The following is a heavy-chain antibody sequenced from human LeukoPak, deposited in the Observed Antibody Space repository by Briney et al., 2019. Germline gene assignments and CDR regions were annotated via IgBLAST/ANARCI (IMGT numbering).Heavy chain of an antibody. Sequence: SETLSLTCTVSGGSISSGGYYWSWIRQHPGKCLEWMVYIYYSVSTYYNPSLKSRVTISVDTSKNQFSLKLRSVTAADTAVYYCARAELRYYYYMDVWGKGTTVSVSS. J-gene: IGHJ6*03. CDR2: IYYSVST. D-gene: IGHD3-10*01. CDR1: GGSISSGGYY. V-gene: IGHV4-31*03. CDR3: ARAELRYYYYMDV.